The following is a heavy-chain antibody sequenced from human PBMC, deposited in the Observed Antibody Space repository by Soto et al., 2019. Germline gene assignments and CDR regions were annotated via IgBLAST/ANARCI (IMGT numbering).Heavy chain of an antibody. V-gene: IGHV4-39*01. D-gene: IGHD3-3*01. J-gene: IGHJ5*02. Sequence: SETLSLTCTVSGGSISSSSYYWGWIRQPPGKGLEWIGSIYYSGSTYYNPSLKSRVTISVDTSKNQFSLKLSSVTAADTAVYYCASQYYDFWSGRWFDPWGQGTLVTV. CDR1: GGSISSSSYY. CDR3: ASQYYDFWSGRWFDP. CDR2: IYYSGST.